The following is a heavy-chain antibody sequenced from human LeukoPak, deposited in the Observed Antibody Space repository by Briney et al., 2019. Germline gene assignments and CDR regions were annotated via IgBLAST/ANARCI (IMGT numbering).Heavy chain of an antibody. Sequence: SETLSLTCAVYGGSFSGYYWSWIRQPPGKGLEWIGEINHSGSTNYNPSLKSRVTISVDTSKNQFSLKLSSVTAADTAVYYCARKGEMYYYDSSGYNAQRFDPWGQGTLVTVSS. CDR3: ARKGEMYYYDSSGYNAQRFDP. J-gene: IGHJ5*02. V-gene: IGHV4-34*01. CDR2: INHSGST. D-gene: IGHD3-22*01. CDR1: GGSFSGYY.